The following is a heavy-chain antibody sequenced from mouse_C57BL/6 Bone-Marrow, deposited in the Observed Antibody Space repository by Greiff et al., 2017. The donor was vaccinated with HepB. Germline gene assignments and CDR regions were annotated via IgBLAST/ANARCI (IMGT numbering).Heavy chain of an antibody. CDR3: ARRGNYDYDEDY. J-gene: IGHJ2*01. CDR2: ISSGGSYT. V-gene: IGHV5-6*02. CDR1: GFTFSSYG. Sequence: DVKLVESGGDLVKPGGSLKLSCAASGFTFSSYGMSWVRQTPDKRLEWVATISSGGSYTYYPDSVKGRFTISRDNAKNTLYLQMSSLKSEDTAMYYCARRGNYDYDEDYWGQGTTLTVSS. D-gene: IGHD2-4*01.